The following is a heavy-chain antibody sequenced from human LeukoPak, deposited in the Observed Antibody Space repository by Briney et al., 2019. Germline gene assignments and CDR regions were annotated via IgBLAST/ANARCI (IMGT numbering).Heavy chain of an antibody. V-gene: IGHV3-53*01. CDR1: GFTFSRHW. Sequence: GGSLRLSCAASGFTFSRHWMTWVRQAPGKGLEWVSVIYSGGSTYYADSVKGRFTISRDNSKNTLYLQMNSLRAEDTAVYYCARGPKWELKLGYWGQGTLVTVSS. CDR3: ARGPKWELKLGY. J-gene: IGHJ4*02. D-gene: IGHD1-26*01. CDR2: IYSGGST.